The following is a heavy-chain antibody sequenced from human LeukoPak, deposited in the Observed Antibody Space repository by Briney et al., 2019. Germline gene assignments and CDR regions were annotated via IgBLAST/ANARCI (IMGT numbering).Heavy chain of an antibody. J-gene: IGHJ4*02. CDR2: INPSGGST. CDR3: ARDYGGNPSLFDY. D-gene: IGHD4-23*01. V-gene: IGHV1-46*01. Sequence: ASVKVSCKASGYTFTGYYMHWVRQAPGQGLEWMGIINPSGGSTSYAQKFQGRVTMTRDMSTSTVYMELSSLRSEDTAVYYCARDYGGNPSLFDYWGQGTLVTVSS. CDR1: GYTFTGYY.